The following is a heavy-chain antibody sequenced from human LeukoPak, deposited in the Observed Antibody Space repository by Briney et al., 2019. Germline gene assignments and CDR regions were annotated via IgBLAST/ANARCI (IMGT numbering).Heavy chain of an antibody. J-gene: IGHJ5*02. CDR1: GYTSTGYY. D-gene: IGHD3-10*01. CDR2: INPNSGGR. V-gene: IGHV1-2*02. Sequence: ASVKVSGKASGYTSTGYYMHWVRQAPGQGLEWMGWINPNSGGRNYAQKFQGRVTMTRDTSISTAYMELSRLRSDDTAVYYCASTAIRSYYYGSGSKNWFDPWGQGTLVTVSS. CDR3: ASTAIRSYYYGSGSKNWFDP.